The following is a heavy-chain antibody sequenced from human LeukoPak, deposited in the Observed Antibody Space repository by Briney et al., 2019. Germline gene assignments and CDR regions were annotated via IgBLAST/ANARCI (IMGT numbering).Heavy chain of an antibody. CDR1: GYTFTGYY. CDR2: INPNSGGT. Sequence: GASVKVSCKASGYTFTGYYMHWVRQAPGQGLEWMGWINPNSGGTNYAQKLQGRVTMTTDTSTSTAYMELRSLRSDDTAVYYCARSIPRAGPFDYWGQGTLVTVSS. J-gene: IGHJ4*02. D-gene: IGHD6-19*01. CDR3: ARSIPRAGPFDY. V-gene: IGHV1-2*02.